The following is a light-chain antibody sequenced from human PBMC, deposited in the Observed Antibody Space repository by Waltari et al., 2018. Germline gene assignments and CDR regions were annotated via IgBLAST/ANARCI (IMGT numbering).Light chain of an antibody. V-gene: IGKV3-20*01. CDR3: QQYGAPPYT. CDR2: GVS. CDR1: HIVDYNY. Sequence: VVTQSPGTVSLSPGERATLSCRSSHIVDYNYLAWFQQKPGQSPRLRISGVSNRAAGSPDRFSGSGSGTDFTLTITRLEPEDFAVYYCQQYGAPPYTFGPGTKVAFK. J-gene: IGKJ3*01.